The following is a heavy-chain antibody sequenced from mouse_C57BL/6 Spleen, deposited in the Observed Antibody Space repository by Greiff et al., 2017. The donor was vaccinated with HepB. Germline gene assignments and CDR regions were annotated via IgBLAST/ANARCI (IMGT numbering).Heavy chain of an antibody. D-gene: IGHD2-1*01. CDR3: ARGYYGNYFDY. J-gene: IGHJ2*01. V-gene: IGHV1-61*01. CDR1: GYTFTSYW. CDR2: IYPSDSET. Sequence: VQLQQPGAELVRPGSSVKLSCKASGYTFTSYWLDWVKQRPGQGLEWIGNIYPSDSETHYNQKFKDKATLTVDKSSSTAYMQLSSLTSEDSAVYYCARGYYGNYFDYWGQGTTLTVSS.